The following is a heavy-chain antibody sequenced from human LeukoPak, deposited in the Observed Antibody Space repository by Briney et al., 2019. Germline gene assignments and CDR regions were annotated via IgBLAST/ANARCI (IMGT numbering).Heavy chain of an antibody. CDR3: ARELPRRDYFDY. Sequence: SETLSLTCTVSGGSISSYYWSWIRQPPGKGLEWIGYIYYSGSTNYNPSLKSRVTISVDTSKNQFSLKLSSVTAADTAVYYCARELPRRDYFDYWGQGTLVTVSS. J-gene: IGHJ4*02. CDR1: GGSISSYY. V-gene: IGHV4-59*01. D-gene: IGHD1-26*01. CDR2: IYYSGST.